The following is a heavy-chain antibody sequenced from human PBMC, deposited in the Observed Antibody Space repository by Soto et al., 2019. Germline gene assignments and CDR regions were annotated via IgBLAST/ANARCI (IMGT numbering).Heavy chain of an antibody. CDR2: ISYDGSNK. Sequence: GGSLRLSCAASGFTFSSYGMHWVRQAPGKGLEWVAVISYDGSNKYYADSVKGRFIISRDNSKNTLYLQMNSLRAEDTAVYYCARELGYCSSTSCYKGYYGMDVWGPGTTVNVS. V-gene: IGHV3-30*03. D-gene: IGHD2-2*02. CDR3: ARELGYCSSTSCYKGYYGMDV. J-gene: IGHJ6*02. CDR1: GFTFSSYG.